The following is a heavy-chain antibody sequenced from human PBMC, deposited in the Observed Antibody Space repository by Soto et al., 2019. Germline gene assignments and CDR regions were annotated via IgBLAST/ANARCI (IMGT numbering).Heavy chain of an antibody. CDR3: ARPLIPSAIAKEAFDI. CDR2: IYYSGST. Sequence: SETLSLTCPVSGGSISSSTYYWGWIRQPPGKGLEWIGSIYYSGSTYYNPSLKSRVTISVDTSKNQFSLKLSSVTAADTAVYYCARPLIPSAIAKEAFDIWGQGTMVTVSS. D-gene: IGHD2-2*01. CDR1: GGSISSSTYY. J-gene: IGHJ3*02. V-gene: IGHV4-39*01.